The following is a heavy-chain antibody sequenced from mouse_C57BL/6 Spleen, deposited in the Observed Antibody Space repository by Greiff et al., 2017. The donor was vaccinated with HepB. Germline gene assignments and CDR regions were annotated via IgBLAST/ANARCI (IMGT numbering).Heavy chain of an antibody. V-gene: IGHV1-22*01. Sequence: EVQLQQSGPELVKPGASVKMSCKASGYTFTDYNMHWVKQSHGKSLEWIGYINPNNGGTSYNKKFKGKATLTVNKSSSTAYMELRSLTSEDSEVYYCARSAGGYYLFDYGGQGTTLTVSS. CDR3: ARSAGGYYLFDY. CDR2: INPNNGGT. J-gene: IGHJ2*01. CDR1: GYTFTDYN. D-gene: IGHD2-3*01.